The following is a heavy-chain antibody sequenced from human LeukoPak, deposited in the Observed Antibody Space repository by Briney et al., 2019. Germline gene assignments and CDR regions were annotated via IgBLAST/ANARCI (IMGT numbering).Heavy chain of an antibody. J-gene: IGHJ4*02. V-gene: IGHV3-21*01. CDR2: ISRSSSYI. Sequence: GGSLRLSCAVSGFTFSSMNWVRQAPGKGLEWVSSISRSSSYIYYADSVKGRFTISRDNAKTSLYLQMNSLRAEDTAVYYCARDLSGIAGYTYGRGIDYWGQGTLVTVSS. CDR3: ARDLSGIAGYTYGRGIDY. CDR1: GFTFSS. D-gene: IGHD5-18*01.